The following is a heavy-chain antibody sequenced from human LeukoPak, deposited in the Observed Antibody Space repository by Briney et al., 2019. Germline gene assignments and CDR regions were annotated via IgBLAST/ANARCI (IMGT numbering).Heavy chain of an antibody. V-gene: IGHV3-30-3*01. J-gene: IGHJ3*02. CDR2: ISYDGNNK. CDR3: ARDRAFDI. Sequence: PGGSLRLSCAASGFAFSSYSMHWVRQAPGKGLEWVAVISYDGNNKYYADSVKGRFTISRDNSKNTVYLQMNSLRAEDTAVFYCARDRAFDIWGQGTMVTVSS. CDR1: GFAFSSYS.